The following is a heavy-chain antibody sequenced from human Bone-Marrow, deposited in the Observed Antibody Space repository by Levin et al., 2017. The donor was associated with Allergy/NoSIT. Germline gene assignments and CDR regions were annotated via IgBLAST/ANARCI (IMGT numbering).Heavy chain of an antibody. J-gene: IGHJ5*02. CDR1: GGSFSGYY. CDR2: INHSGST. Sequence: SETLSLTCAVYGGSFSGYYWSWIRQPPGKGLEWIGEINHSGSTNYNPSLKSRVTISVDTSKNQFSLKLSSVTAADTAVYYCARGSIFGVVIPSRVNWFDPWGQGTLVTVSS. CDR3: ARGSIFGVVIPSRVNWFDP. D-gene: IGHD3-3*02. V-gene: IGHV4-34*01.